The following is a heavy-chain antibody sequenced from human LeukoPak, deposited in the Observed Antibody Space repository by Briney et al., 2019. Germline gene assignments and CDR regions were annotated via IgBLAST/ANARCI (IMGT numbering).Heavy chain of an antibody. CDR1: GYTFTSYG. CDR2: ISAYNGNT. CDR3: ARTKPYYYDSSRFGP. Sequence: ASVKVSCKASGYTFTSYGISWVRQAPGQGLEWMGWISAYNGNTNYAQKLQGRVTMTTDTSTSTAYMELRSLRSDDTAVYYRARTKPYYYDSSRFGPWGQGTLVTVSS. J-gene: IGHJ5*02. V-gene: IGHV1-18*01. D-gene: IGHD3-22*01.